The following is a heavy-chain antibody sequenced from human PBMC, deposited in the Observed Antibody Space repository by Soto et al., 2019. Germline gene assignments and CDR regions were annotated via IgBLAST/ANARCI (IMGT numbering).Heavy chain of an antibody. Sequence: QVQLVESGGGVVQPGRSLRLSCAASGFTFSSYGMHWVRQAPGKGLEWVAVIWYDGSNKYYADSVKGRFTITRDNSKNTLYLQMNSLRADDTAVYYCARDNKSSWPYYYYYYGMDVWGQGTTVTVSS. CDR2: IWYDGSNK. CDR3: ARDNKSSWPYYYYYYGMDV. J-gene: IGHJ6*02. D-gene: IGHD6-13*01. V-gene: IGHV3-33*01. CDR1: GFTFSSYG.